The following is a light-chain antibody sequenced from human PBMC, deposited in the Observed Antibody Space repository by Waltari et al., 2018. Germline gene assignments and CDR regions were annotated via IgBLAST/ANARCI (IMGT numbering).Light chain of an antibody. V-gene: IGLV7-46*01. CDR3: MLSFTGIRHWV. CDR1: TGVVTSGHF. Sequence: QAVVTQEASLTVSPGGTVILTCGSTTGVVTSGHFPYWFQQKPGQAPKTLLYDTSKRLSWTPGRFSGSLLGGKAALTLWGAQPEDEAEYFCMLSFTGIRHWVFGGGTRLTVL. CDR2: DTS. J-gene: IGLJ3*02.